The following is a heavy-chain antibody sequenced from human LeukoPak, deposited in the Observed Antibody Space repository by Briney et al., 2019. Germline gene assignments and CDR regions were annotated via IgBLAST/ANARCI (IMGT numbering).Heavy chain of an antibody. D-gene: IGHD6-19*01. J-gene: IGHJ4*02. Sequence: SETLSLTCSVSGGSITGYYWGWIRQPPGKGLEWIGNIYYTGNTYYNSSLKSRVTISLDTSKNQFSLKLSSVTAADTAVYYCARVGRQWLDHDYWGQGTLVTVSS. CDR2: IYYTGNT. CDR1: GGSITGYY. V-gene: IGHV4-39*07. CDR3: ARVGRQWLDHDY.